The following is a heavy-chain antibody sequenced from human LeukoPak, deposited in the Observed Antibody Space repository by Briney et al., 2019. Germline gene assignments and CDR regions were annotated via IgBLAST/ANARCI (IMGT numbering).Heavy chain of an antibody. D-gene: IGHD4-17*01. CDR1: GGSIRSGGYH. Sequence: SQTLSLTCSVSGGSIRSGGYHWSWLRQSPGKGLEWIGYIYYSGSTNYNPSLKSRVTISVDPSKNQFSLKLSSVTAADTAVYYWAGSPIDHGDLGAFDIWGQGTMVTVSS. CDR2: IYYSGST. V-gene: IGHV4-30-2*06. CDR3: AGSPIDHGDLGAFDI. J-gene: IGHJ3*02.